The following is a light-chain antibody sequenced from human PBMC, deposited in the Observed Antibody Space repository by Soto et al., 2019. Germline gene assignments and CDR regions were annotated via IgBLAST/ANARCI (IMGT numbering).Light chain of an antibody. V-gene: IGLV2-14*01. CDR2: AVN. CDR3: SSYTVSTTLVL. J-gene: IGLJ3*02. Sequence: QSALTQPASVSGSPGQSITISCTGTSSDVGGYNFVSWYQQHPGKPPKLIIYAVNNRPSGVSDRFSASKSGNTASLTISGLQAEDEADYYCSSYTVSTTLVLFGGGT. CDR1: SSDVGGYNF.